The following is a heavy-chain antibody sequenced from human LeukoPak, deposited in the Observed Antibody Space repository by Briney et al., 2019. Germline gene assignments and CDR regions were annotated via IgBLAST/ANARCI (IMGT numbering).Heavy chain of an antibody. CDR1: GRPFNHYY. Sequence: SETLTLTCAVYGRPFNHYYWSWIRQPPGRGLEWIGEINHAGVTTYSPSLKSRLTLLVDTSKNQFFLRLNSVTAADTAVYYCARGGRDGRSDFEFWGEGNLVTVSS. D-gene: IGHD5-24*01. CDR3: ARGGRDGRSDFEF. J-gene: IGHJ4*02. V-gene: IGHV4-34*01. CDR2: INHAGVT.